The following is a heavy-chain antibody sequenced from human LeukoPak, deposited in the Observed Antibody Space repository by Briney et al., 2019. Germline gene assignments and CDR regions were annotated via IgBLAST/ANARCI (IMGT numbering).Heavy chain of an antibody. CDR3: ARLPYCSSTSCYLAPDDYYYYGMDV. CDR2: INPNSGGT. J-gene: IGHJ6*02. V-gene: IGHV1-2*02. CDR1: GYTFTGYY. Sequence: GASVKVSCKASGYTFTGYYMHWVRQAPGQGLEWMGWINPNSGGTNYAQKFQGRVNMTRDTSISTAYMELSRLRSDDTAVYYCARLPYCSSTSCYLAPDDYYYYGMDVWGQGTTVTVSS. D-gene: IGHD2-2*01.